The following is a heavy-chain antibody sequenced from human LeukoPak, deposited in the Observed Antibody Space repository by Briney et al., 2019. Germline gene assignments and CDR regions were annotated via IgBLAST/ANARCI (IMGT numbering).Heavy chain of an antibody. CDR3: ARDFNGYSFDY. J-gene: IGHJ4*02. Sequence: GGSLRLSCAASGFTFSSYAMHWVRQAPGKGLEWVAVIWYDGSNKYYADSVKGRFTISRDNSKNTLYLQMNSLRAEDTAVYYYARDFNGYSFDYWGQGTLVTVSS. CDR1: GFTFSSYA. CDR2: IWYDGSNK. D-gene: IGHD3-22*01. V-gene: IGHV3-33*08.